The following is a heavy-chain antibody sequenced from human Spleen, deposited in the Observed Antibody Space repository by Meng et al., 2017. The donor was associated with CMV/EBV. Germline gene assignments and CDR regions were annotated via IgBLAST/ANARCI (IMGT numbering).Heavy chain of an antibody. CDR3: ARDRSGSIDY. V-gene: IGHV1-3*02. J-gene: IGHJ4*02. CDR2: SNAGNGNT. Sequence: ASVKVSCKASGYTFTSYAMHWVRQAPGQRLEWMGWSNAGNGNTKYSQEFQGRVTITADKSTSTAYMELSSLRSEDTAVYYCARDRSGSIDYWGQGTLVTVSS. D-gene: IGHD6-19*01. CDR1: GYTFTSYA.